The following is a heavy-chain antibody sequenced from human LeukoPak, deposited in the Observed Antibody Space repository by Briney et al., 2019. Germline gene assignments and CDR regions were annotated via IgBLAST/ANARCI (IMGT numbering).Heavy chain of an antibody. D-gene: IGHD5-18*01. CDR2: SRDKAHSYTT. J-gene: IGHJ4*02. CDR3: ARVERTYNYGH. CDR1: GFTFSDHY. Sequence: GGSLRLSCAASGFTFSDHYMDWGRQGPGKGLEWVGRSRDKAHSYTTEYAASVKGRFTISRDDSKNSLYLQMNSLRTEDTAVYYCARVERTYNYGHWGQGTLVTVSS. V-gene: IGHV3-72*01.